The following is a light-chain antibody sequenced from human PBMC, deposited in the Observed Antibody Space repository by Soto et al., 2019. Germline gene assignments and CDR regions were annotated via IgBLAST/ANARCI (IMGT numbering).Light chain of an antibody. CDR1: SSDVGSYNL. CDR2: EVS. V-gene: IGLV2-23*02. CDR3: CSYAGSSTLV. Sequence: QSALTQPASVSGSPGQSITISCTGISSDVGSYNLVSWYQQHPGKAPKLMIYEVSERPSGVSNRFSGSKSGNTASLTISGLQAEDEADYYCCSYAGSSTLVFGGGTQLTVL. J-gene: IGLJ3*02.